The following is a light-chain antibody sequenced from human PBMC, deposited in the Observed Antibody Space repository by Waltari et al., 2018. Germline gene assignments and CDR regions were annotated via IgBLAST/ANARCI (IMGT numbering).Light chain of an antibody. CDR2: YDS. Sequence: SYVLTQPPSVSVAQGKTARITCGGNNIGSKSVHWYQQKPGQAPVLVIYYDSDRPSGIPERFSGSNSGNTATLTISRVEAGDEADYYCQVWDSSSDHPVVFGGGTKLTVL. J-gene: IGLJ2*01. V-gene: IGLV3-21*04. CDR1: NIGSKS. CDR3: QVWDSSSDHPVV.